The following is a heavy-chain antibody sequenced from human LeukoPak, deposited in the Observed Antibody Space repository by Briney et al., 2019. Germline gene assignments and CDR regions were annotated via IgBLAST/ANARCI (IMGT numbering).Heavy chain of an antibody. D-gene: IGHD6-13*01. CDR3: ARDSGYSSSWYEDYYYYMDV. CDR1: GGSISSYY. J-gene: IGHJ6*03. Sequence: PSETLSLTCTVSGGSISSYYWSWIRQPPGKGLEWIGYIYYSGSTNYNPSLKSRVTISVDTSKNQFSLKLSSVTAADTAVYYCARDSGYSSSWYEDYYYYMDVWGKGTTVTISS. CDR2: IYYSGST. V-gene: IGHV4-59*12.